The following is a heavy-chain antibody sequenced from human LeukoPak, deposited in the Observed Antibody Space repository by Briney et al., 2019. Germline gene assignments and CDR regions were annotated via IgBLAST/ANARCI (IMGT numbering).Heavy chain of an antibody. CDR2: IKPDGSDK. CDR3: ARYSGYSGFDFDS. D-gene: IGHD5-12*01. CDR1: GFTFNNHW. Sequence: GGSLRLSRVTSGFTFNNHWTSWVRQAPGKGLEWVANIKPDGSDKHYVDSVKGRFTISSDSAKNSLYLQMNSLRAEDTAVYYCARYSGYSGFDFDSWGQGTLVTVSA. V-gene: IGHV3-7*03. J-gene: IGHJ4*02.